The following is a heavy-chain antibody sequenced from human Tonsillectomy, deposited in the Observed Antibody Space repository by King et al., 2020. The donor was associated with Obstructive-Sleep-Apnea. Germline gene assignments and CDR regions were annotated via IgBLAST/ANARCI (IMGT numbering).Heavy chain of an antibody. J-gene: IGHJ6*02. D-gene: IGHD6-19*01. Sequence: VQLVESGAEVKKPGESLKISCKGSGFSFTSYWIAWVRQMPGKGLEWMGIIYPADSDTKYSPSFQGQVTISADKSISTAYLQWSSLKASDTAMYYCERPSSSGWTVMDGWGQGTTVTVSS. CDR3: ERPSSSGWTVMDG. CDR1: GFSFTSYW. V-gene: IGHV5-51*01. CDR2: IYPADSDT.